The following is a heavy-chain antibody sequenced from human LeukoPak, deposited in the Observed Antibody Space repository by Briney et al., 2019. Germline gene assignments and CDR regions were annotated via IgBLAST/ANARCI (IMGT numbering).Heavy chain of an antibody. Sequence: ASVKVSCKASGYTFTGYYIHWVRQAPGKGLEWMGGFDPEDGETIYAQKFQGRVTMTEDTSTDTAYMELSSLRSEDTAVYYCATGRVYCTNGVCYTYNWFDPWGQGTLVTVSS. D-gene: IGHD2-8*01. CDR1: GYTFTGYY. CDR3: ATGRVYCTNGVCYTYNWFDP. V-gene: IGHV1-24*01. CDR2: FDPEDGET. J-gene: IGHJ5*02.